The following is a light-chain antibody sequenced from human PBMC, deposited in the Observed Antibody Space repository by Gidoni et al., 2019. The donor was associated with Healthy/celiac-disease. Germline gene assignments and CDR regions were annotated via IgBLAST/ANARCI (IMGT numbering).Light chain of an antibody. CDR1: QSVSSN. CDR3: QQYNNWPPA. Sequence: EIVMTQSPATLSVSPGERATLSCRASQSVSSNLAWYQQKPGQDPRLLIYGASTRATGIPARFSGSGSGTEFTLTISILQSEDFAVYYCQQYNNWPPAFGGGTKVEIK. CDR2: GAS. V-gene: IGKV3-15*01. J-gene: IGKJ4*01.